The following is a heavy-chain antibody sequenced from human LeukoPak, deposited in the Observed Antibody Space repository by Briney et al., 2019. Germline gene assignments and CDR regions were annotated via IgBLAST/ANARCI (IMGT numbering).Heavy chain of an antibody. CDR2: ISYDGSNK. J-gene: IGHJ4*02. CDR3: AKDKRPKWVVVAAVADY. CDR1: GFTFSSYG. V-gene: IGHV3-30*18. D-gene: IGHD2-15*01. Sequence: GGSLRLSCAASGFTFSSYGMHWVRQAPGKGLEWVAVISYDGSNKYYADSVKGRFTISRDNSKNTLYLQMNSLRAEDTAVYYCAKDKRPKWVVVAAVADYWGQGTRVTVSS.